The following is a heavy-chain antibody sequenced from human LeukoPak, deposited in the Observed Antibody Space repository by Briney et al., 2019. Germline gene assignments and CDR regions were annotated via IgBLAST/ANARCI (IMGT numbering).Heavy chain of an antibody. CDR1: GDSINNYY. CDR3: ARRSSGWYYFDY. J-gene: IGHJ4*02. Sequence: PSETLSLTRTVSGDSINNYYWSWIRQPPGKGLEWIGNIYYSGNTNFNPSLKSRVTMSVDTSNNQFSLKLSSVTAADTAVYYCARRSSGWYYFDYWGQGTLVTVFS. D-gene: IGHD6-19*01. CDR2: IYYSGNT. V-gene: IGHV4-59*08.